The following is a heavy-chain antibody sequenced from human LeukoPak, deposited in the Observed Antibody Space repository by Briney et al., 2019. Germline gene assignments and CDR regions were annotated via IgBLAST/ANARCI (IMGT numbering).Heavy chain of an antibody. D-gene: IGHD6-13*01. Sequence: GGSLRLSCAASGFTFSDYYMSWIRQAPGKGLEWVSYISSSGSTIYYADSVKGRFTISRDNAKNSLYLQMNSLRAEDTAVYYCARDLTQGYSSSWYGPDLDYWGQGTLVTVSS. CDR3: ARDLTQGYSSSWYGPDLDY. CDR2: ISSSGSTI. CDR1: GFTFSDYY. J-gene: IGHJ4*02. V-gene: IGHV3-11*04.